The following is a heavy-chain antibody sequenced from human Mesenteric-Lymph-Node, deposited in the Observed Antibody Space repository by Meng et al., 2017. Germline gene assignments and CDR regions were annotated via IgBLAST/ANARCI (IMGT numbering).Heavy chain of an antibody. D-gene: IGHD6-19*01. CDR2: INHSGST. Sequence: QVQLQQWGAGLLKPSETLSLTCAVYGGSFSGYYWSWIRQPPGKGLEWIGEINHSGSTNYNPSLKNRVTISVDTSKNQFSLKLSSVTAADTAVYYCARGIAVAGYPFWGQGTLVTVSS. J-gene: IGHJ4*02. CDR1: GGSFSGYY. CDR3: ARGIAVAGYPF. V-gene: IGHV4-34*01.